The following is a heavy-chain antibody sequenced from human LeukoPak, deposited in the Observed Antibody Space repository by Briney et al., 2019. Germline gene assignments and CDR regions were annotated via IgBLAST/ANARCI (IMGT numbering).Heavy chain of an antibody. Sequence: SETLSLTCAVYGGSFSGYYWSWIRQPPGKGLEWIGEINHSGSTNYNPFLKSRVTISVDTSKNQFSLKPSSVTAADTAVYYCARARIAVAGPRRSKGQFDLWGRGTLVTVSS. CDR2: INHSGST. CDR1: GGSFSGYY. CDR3: ARARIAVAGPRRSKGQFDL. J-gene: IGHJ2*01. D-gene: IGHD6-19*01. V-gene: IGHV4-34*01.